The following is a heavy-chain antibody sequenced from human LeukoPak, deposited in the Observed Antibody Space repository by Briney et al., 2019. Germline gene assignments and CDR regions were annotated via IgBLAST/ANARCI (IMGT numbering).Heavy chain of an antibody. Sequence: PGGSLRLSCSASGFTFSSYSMNWVRQAPGKGLEWVSSISSSSSYIYYADSVKGRFTISRDNAKNSLYLQMNSLRAEDTAVYYCAKDQGLWLGEGGYWGQGTLVTVSS. CDR3: AKDQGLWLGEGGY. D-gene: IGHD6-19*01. CDR1: GFTFSSYS. CDR2: ISSSSSYI. V-gene: IGHV3-21*04. J-gene: IGHJ4*02.